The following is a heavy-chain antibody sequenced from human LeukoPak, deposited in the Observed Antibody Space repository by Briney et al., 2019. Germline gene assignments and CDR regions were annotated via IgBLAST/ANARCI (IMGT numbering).Heavy chain of an antibody. CDR3: AREGYAPRTSAYFDY. V-gene: IGHV3-30-3*01. J-gene: IGHJ4*02. Sequence: GGSLRLSCAASGFTFSSYAMHWVRQAPGKGLEWVAVISYDGSNKYYADSVKGRFTISRDNSKNTLYLQMNSLRAEDTAVYYCAREGYAPRTSAYFDYWGQGTLVTVSS. CDR2: ISYDGSNK. CDR1: GFTFSSYA. D-gene: IGHD5-12*01.